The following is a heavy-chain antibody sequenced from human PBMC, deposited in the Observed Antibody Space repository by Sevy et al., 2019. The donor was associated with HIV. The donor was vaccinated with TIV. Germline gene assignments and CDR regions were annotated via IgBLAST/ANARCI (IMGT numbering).Heavy chain of an antibody. CDR3: ASNTYHYDSNTYYPVY. CDR2: IKQDGNEK. CDR1: GFNLSPYW. J-gene: IGHJ4*02. D-gene: IGHD3-22*01. Sequence: GGSLRLSCVASGFNLSPYWMTWVRQAPGKVLEWVANIKQDGNEKYYVDSVKGRFTVSRDNAKNAIYLQMYSLRVEDTAVYFCASNTYHYDSNTYYPVYWGQGTRVTVSS. V-gene: IGHV3-7*01.